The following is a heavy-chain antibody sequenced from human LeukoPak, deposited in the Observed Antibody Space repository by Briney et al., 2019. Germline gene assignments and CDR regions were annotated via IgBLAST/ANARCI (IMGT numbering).Heavy chain of an antibody. CDR3: ARVFSGSYSCDAFDT. Sequence: GGSLRLSCAASGFTFSSYSMNWVRQAPGKGLEWVSSISSSSSYIYYADSVKGRFTISRDNAKNSLYLQMNSLRAEDTAVYYCARVFSGSYSCDAFDTWGQGTMVTVSS. D-gene: IGHD1-26*01. CDR1: GFTFSSYS. V-gene: IGHV3-21*01. J-gene: IGHJ3*02. CDR2: ISSSSSYI.